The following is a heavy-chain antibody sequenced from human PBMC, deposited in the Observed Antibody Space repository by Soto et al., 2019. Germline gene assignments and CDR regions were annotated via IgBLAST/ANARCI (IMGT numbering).Heavy chain of an antibody. Sequence: LRLSCAVSGFTFTNYGFNWVRQAPGKGLERVSSVSKSDYTYYSDSVKGRFTISRDNAKNSVSLQMNNLRAEDTAVYYCTREDSIIIPAVADFWGQGTLVTV. CDR2: VSKSDYT. CDR1: GFTFTNYG. D-gene: IGHD6-19*01. CDR3: TREDSIIIPAVADF. V-gene: IGHV3-21*01. J-gene: IGHJ4*02.